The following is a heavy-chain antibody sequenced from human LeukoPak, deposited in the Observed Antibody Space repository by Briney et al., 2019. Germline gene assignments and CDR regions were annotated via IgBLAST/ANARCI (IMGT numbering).Heavy chain of an antibody. CDR3: AIVTEDSSSADAFDI. CDR1: GYSISSGYY. D-gene: IGHD6-6*01. J-gene: IGHJ3*02. V-gene: IGHV4-38-2*01. CDR2: IYHSGST. Sequence: SETLSLTCAVSGYSISSGYYWSWIRQPPGKGLEWIGSIYHSGSTCYNPSLKSRVTISVDTSKNQFSLKLSSVTAADTAVYYRAIVTEDSSSADAFDILGQGTIVTVSS.